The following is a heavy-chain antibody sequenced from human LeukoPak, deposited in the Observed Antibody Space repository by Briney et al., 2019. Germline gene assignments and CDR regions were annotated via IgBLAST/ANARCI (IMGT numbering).Heavy chain of an antibody. V-gene: IGHV1-46*01. CDR3: ASGQPGTPHDY. CDR2: INPSGGST. Sequence: ASVKVSCKASGYTFTSYYMHWVRQAPGQGLEWMGIINPSGGSTNYAQKFQGRVTVTRDTSTSTVYMELSSLRSEDTAVYYCASGQPGTPHDYWGQGTLVTVSS. CDR1: GYTFTSYY. D-gene: IGHD1-26*01. J-gene: IGHJ4*02.